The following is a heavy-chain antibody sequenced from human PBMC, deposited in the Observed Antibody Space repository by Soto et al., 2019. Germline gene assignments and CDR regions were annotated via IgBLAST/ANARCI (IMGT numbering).Heavy chain of an antibody. CDR1: RFTLSDYY. D-gene: IGHD3-22*01. V-gene: IGHV3-11*01. CDR2: ISSRASTI. Sequence: PGGSLRLSCAASRFTLSDYYMTWIRQAPGKGLEWVSYISSRASTIYYADSVKGRFTISRDNAKNSLYLQMSSLRAEDTAVYYCARAPYFYCDSTSTSCPGYMDVWGQGTTVTVSS. CDR3: ARAPYFYCDSTSTSCPGYMDV. J-gene: IGHJ6*03.